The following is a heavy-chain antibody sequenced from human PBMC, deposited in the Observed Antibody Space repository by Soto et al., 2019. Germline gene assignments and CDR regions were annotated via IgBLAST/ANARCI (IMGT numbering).Heavy chain of an antibody. D-gene: IGHD6-6*01. CDR1: GFTFSSYG. J-gene: IGHJ5*02. V-gene: IGHV3-30*18. CDR2: ISWDGNNK. CDR3: AKGGSSSARYFDR. Sequence: QVQVVESGGGVAQPGRSLRLSCAASGFTFSSYGMHWVRQAPGKGLEWVAIISWDGNNKYYADSVRGRFTISRDTSKNTLFLQMNSLRAEDTAVYYCAKGGSSSARYFDRWGQGTLVTVSS.